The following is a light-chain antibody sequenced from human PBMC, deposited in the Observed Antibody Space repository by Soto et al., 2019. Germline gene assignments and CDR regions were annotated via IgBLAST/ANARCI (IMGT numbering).Light chain of an antibody. CDR3: QQSYTTVYT. J-gene: IGKJ2*01. CDR1: QTMRSSH. CDR2: GAS. Sequence: LIQTPEALCLSPGGRAPLSSRASQTMRSSHLAWYQQKPGQAPRLLIYGASTRTFDVPDRFSGSGSGTNFALTISSLQPHDSATYCCQQSYTTVYTLGQGTKVDIK. V-gene: IGKV3-20*01.